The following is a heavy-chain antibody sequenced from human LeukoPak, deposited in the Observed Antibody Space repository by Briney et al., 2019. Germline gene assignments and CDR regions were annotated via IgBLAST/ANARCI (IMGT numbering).Heavy chain of an antibody. CDR3: AIARTYYYDSSGQN. V-gene: IGHV3-48*01. CDR2: ITSSSSTI. CDR1: GFTFSSYS. D-gene: IGHD3-22*01. J-gene: IGHJ4*02. Sequence: GGSLRLSCAASGFTFSSYSMSWVRQAPGEGLGWVSYITSSSSTIYYADSVKGRFTISRDNSKNTLYLQMNSLRAEDTAVYYCAIARTYYYDSSGQNWGQGTLVTVSS.